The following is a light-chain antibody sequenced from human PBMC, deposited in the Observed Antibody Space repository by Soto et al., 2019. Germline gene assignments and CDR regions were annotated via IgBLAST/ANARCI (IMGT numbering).Light chain of an antibody. CDR3: MQARQTPFT. CDR1: QSLLYIDGYNY. Sequence: DIVMTQSPLSLPVTPGEPASISCTSSQSLLYIDGYNYLDWYLQKPGQPPKLLIYSASNRASGVTARFSVSRSGTDFTLKISSVEADAVGVYFCMQARQTPFTFGPGTQVDIK. V-gene: IGKV2-28*01. J-gene: IGKJ3*01. CDR2: SAS.